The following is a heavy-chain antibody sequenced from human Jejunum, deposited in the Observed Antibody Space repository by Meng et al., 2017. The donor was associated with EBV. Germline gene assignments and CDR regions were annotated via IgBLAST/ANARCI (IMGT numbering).Heavy chain of an antibody. V-gene: IGHV7-4-1*02. CDR1: GYTFTSSG. J-gene: IGHJ5*02. CDR3: ARVRPGGGWFDP. CDR2: INTNTGYP. Sequence: QVQPVQSGSEVKKPGASVKVSCKASGYTFTSSGINWGRQAPGQGLEWMGWINTNTGYPTYAQDFTGRFVFSLDTSVSTAYLQITSLSTEDNAVYYCARVRPGGGWFDPWGQGTLVTVSS. D-gene: IGHD2-8*02.